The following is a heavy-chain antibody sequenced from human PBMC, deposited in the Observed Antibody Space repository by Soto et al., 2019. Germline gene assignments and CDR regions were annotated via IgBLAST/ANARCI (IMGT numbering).Heavy chain of an antibody. CDR2: ISYDGSNK. V-gene: IGHV3-30-3*01. CDR1: GFTFSSYA. D-gene: IGHD5-12*01. J-gene: IGHJ4*02. CDR3: ARGATISWVDY. Sequence: VQLVESGGGVVQPGRSLRLSCAASGFTFSSYAMHWVRQAPGKGLEWVAVISYDGSNKYYADSVKGRFTISRDNSKNTLYLQMNSLRAEDTAVYYCARGATISWVDYWGQGTLVTVSS.